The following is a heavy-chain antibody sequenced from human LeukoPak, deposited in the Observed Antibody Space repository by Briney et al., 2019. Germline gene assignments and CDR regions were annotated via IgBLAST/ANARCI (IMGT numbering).Heavy chain of an antibody. D-gene: IGHD3-10*02. CDR3: AELGITMIGGV. CDR1: GFTFSSYS. CDR2: ISSSSSTI. J-gene: IGHJ6*04. Sequence: GGSLRLSCAASGFTFSSYSMNWVRQAPGKGLEWVSYISSSSSTIYYADSVKGRFTISRDDAKNSLYLQMNSLRAEDTAVYYCAELGITMIGGVWGKGTTVTISS. V-gene: IGHV3-48*04.